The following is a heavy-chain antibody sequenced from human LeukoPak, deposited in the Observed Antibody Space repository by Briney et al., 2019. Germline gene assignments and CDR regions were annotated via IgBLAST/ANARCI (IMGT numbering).Heavy chain of an antibody. V-gene: IGHV3-30*18. J-gene: IGHJ5*02. CDR2: ISYDGSNK. Sequence: GGSLRLSCAASGFTFSSYGMHWVRQAPGKGLEWVAVISYDGSNKYYADSVKGRFTISRDNSKNTLYLQMNSLRAEDTAVYYCAKGRPYSSGWIGSDPWGQGTLVTVSS. CDR1: GFTFSSYG. D-gene: IGHD6-19*01. CDR3: AKGRPYSSGWIGSDP.